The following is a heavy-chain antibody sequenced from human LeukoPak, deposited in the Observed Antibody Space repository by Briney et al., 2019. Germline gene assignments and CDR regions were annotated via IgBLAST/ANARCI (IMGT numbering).Heavy chain of an antibody. CDR1: GYTLTELS. D-gene: IGHD3-22*01. CDR2: FDPEDGET. V-gene: IGHV1-24*01. CDR3: ARRDSSGYYFFDY. Sequence: ASVKVSCKVSGYTLTELSIHLVRQAPGKGLEWMGGFDPEDGETIYAQKFQGRVTMTEDTSTDTAYMELSSLRSEDTAVYYCARRDSSGYYFFDYWGQGTLVTVSS. J-gene: IGHJ4*02.